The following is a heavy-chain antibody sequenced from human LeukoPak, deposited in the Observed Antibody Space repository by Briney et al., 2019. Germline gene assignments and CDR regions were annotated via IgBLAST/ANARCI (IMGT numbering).Heavy chain of an antibody. Sequence: GGSLRLSCAASGFTFSSYEMNWVRQAPGKGLEWVSYISSSGSTIYYADSVKGRFTISRDNAKNSLYLQMNSLRAEDTAVYYCAKGGYDILTGYSMGVDYWGQGTLVTVSS. CDR1: GFTFSSYE. V-gene: IGHV3-48*03. CDR3: AKGGYDILTGYSMGVDY. CDR2: ISSSGSTI. J-gene: IGHJ4*02. D-gene: IGHD3-9*01.